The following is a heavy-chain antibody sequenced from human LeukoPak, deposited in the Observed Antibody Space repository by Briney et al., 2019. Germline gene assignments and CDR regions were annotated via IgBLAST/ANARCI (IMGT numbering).Heavy chain of an antibody. CDR1: GYTFTSYG. V-gene: IGHV1-18*01. D-gene: IGHD3-10*01. Sequence: ASVKVSCKASGYTFTSYGISWVRQAPGQGLEWMGWISAYNGNTNYAQKLQGRVTMTTDTSTSTAYMELRSLRSDDTAVYYCARRGSGSYYSDNWFDPWGQGTLVTVSS. CDR3: ARRGSGSYYSDNWFDP. CDR2: ISAYNGNT. J-gene: IGHJ5*02.